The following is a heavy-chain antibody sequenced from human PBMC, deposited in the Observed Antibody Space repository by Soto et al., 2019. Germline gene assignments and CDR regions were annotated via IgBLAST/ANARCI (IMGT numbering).Heavy chain of an antibody. CDR1: GFTFSSYG. V-gene: IGHV3-33*01. J-gene: IGHJ6*02. CDR3: ARDSLLWFGELLSYGMDV. CDR2: IWYDGSNK. D-gene: IGHD3-10*01. Sequence: QVQLVESGGGVVQPGRSLRLSCAASGFTFSSYGMHWVRQAPGKGLEWVAVIWYDGSNKYYADSVKGRFTISRDNSKNTLYLQMNSLRAEDTAVYYCARDSLLWFGELLSYGMDVWGQGTTVTVSS.